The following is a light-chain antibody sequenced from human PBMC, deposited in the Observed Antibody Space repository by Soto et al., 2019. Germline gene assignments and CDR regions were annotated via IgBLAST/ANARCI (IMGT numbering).Light chain of an antibody. Sequence: QSALNQPPSASGSPGQSVTISCTGTSSDVGAYIYVSWYQQHPGKAPKLVIYEVTKRPSGVPDRFSGSKSGNTASLTVSGLQAEDEADYYCSSYAGSNNFVFGAGTKVTVL. CDR1: SSDVGAYIY. V-gene: IGLV2-8*01. J-gene: IGLJ1*01. CDR2: EVT. CDR3: SSYAGSNNFV.